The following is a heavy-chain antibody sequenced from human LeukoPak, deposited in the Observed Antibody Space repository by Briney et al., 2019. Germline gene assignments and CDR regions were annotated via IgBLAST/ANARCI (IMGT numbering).Heavy chain of an antibody. CDR2: ISGSGGST. Sequence: GGSLRLSCAASGFTLSSYAMSWVRQAPGKGLEWVSAISGSGGSTYYADSVKGRFTISRDNSKNTLYLQMNSLRAEDTAVYYCAKDVSSPDSNWFDPWGQGTLVTVSS. J-gene: IGHJ5*02. CDR1: GFTLSSYA. D-gene: IGHD2-21*02. CDR3: AKDVSSPDSNWFDP. V-gene: IGHV3-23*01.